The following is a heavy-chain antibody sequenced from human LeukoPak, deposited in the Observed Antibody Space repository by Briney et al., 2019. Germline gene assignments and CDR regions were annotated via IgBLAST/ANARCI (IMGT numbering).Heavy chain of an antibody. CDR3: ATKMATRQYYAMDV. CDR1: GFTFSRFW. V-gene: IGHV3-7*01. D-gene: IGHD5-24*01. J-gene: IGHJ6*02. Sequence: SGGSLRLSCAASGFTFSRFWLSWVRQAPGRGLEWVANIKQDGSEKYYVDSVKGRFTISRDNAKNSLYLQMNSLRAEDTAVYYCATKMATRQYYAMDVWGQGTTVTVSS. CDR2: IKQDGSEK.